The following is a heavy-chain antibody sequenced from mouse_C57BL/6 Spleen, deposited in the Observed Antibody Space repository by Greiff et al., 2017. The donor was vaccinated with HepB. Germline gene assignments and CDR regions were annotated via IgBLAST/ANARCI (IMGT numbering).Heavy chain of an antibody. Sequence: QVQLQQPGAELVRPGSSVKLSCKASGYTFTSYWMHWVKQRPIQGLEWIGNIDPSDSETHYNQKFKDKATLTVDKSSSTAYMQLSSLTSEDSAVYYCARYVEDWYFDVWGTGTTVTVSS. CDR2: IDPSDSET. V-gene: IGHV1-52*01. CDR1: GYTFTSYW. J-gene: IGHJ1*03. CDR3: ARYVEDWYFDV.